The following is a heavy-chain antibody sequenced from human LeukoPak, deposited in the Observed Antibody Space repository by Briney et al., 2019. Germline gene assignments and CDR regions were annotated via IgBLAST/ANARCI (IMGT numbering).Heavy chain of an antibody. V-gene: IGHV1-46*01. CDR2: INPSGGST. CDR1: GGTFSSLT. D-gene: IGHD5-12*01. Sequence: WASVKVSCKASGGTFSSLTINWVRQAPGQGLEWMGIINPSGGSTSYAQKFQGRVTMTRDMSTSTVYMELSSLRSEDTAVYYCAYSGYALTPVFDYWGQGTLVTVSS. J-gene: IGHJ4*02. CDR3: AYSGYALTPVFDY.